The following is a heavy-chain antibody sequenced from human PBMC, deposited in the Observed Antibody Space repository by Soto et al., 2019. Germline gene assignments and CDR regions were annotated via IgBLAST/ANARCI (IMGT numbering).Heavy chain of an antibody. CDR3: VRHYGAGSDWFDP. CDR1: GYSFTRYW. D-gene: IGHD3-10*01. CDR2: IDPTDSYV. Sequence: EVQLVQSGAEVKKPGESLRISCKGSGYSFTRYWISWVRQTPGRGLEWMGKIDPTDSYVKYSPSFQGHVSISADRSVNTAYLQWSSLKASDTAMYYCVRHYGAGSDWFDPWGQGTLVTVSS. V-gene: IGHV5-10-1*01. J-gene: IGHJ5*02.